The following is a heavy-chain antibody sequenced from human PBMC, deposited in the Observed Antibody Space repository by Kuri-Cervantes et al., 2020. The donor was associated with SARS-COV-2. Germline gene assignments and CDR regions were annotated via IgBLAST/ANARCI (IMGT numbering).Heavy chain of an antibody. CDR3: AKSGLRLGELSLFFDY. CDR1: GFTFSSYA. D-gene: IGHD3-16*02. CDR2: ISGSGGST. Sequence: GGSLRLSCAASGFTFSSYAMHWVRQAPGKGLEWVSAISGSGGSTYYADSVKGRFTISRDNSKNTLYLQMNSLRAEDTAVYYCAKSGLRLGELSLFFDYWGQGTLVTVSS. V-gene: IGHV3-23*01. J-gene: IGHJ4*02.